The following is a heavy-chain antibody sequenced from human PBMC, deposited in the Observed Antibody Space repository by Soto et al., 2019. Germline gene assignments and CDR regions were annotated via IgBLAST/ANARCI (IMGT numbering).Heavy chain of an antibody. Sequence: QVQLVQSGAEVKKPGASVKVSCKASGYTFTSYGISWVRQAPGQGLEWMGWISAYNGNTNYAQKLQGRVTMATDTSTSTGYMEQRSLRYDDTAVYYCARGWGLTETQQEFDYWGQGTLVTVSS. J-gene: IGHJ4*02. D-gene: IGHD3-16*01. V-gene: IGHV1-18*04. CDR1: GYTFTSYG. CDR3: ARGWGLTETQQEFDY. CDR2: ISAYNGNT.